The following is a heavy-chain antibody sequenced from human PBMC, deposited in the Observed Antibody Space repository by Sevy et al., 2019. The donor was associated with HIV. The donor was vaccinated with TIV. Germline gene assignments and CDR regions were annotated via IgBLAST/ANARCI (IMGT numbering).Heavy chain of an antibody. V-gene: IGHV3-11*01. J-gene: IGHJ6*02. Sequence: GGSLRLSCAASGFTFSDYYMSWIRQAPGKGLEWVSYISSSGSTIYYADSVKGRFTISRDNAKNSLYLQMNSLRAEDTAVYYCARRQYCTSTSCYKDRYYYAMDVWGQGTTVTISS. CDR3: ARRQYCTSTSCYKDRYYYAMDV. CDR2: ISSSGSTI. D-gene: IGHD2-2*02. CDR1: GFTFSDYY.